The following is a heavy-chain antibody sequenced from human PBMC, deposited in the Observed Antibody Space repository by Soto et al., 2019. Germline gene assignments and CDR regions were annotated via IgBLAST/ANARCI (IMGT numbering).Heavy chain of an antibody. J-gene: IGHJ6*02. V-gene: IGHV1-69*12. CDR2: IMPIFRAP. CDR3: ASWLKGPDIGNYYYGMDV. Sequence: QVQLVQSGAEVKKPGSSVKVSCKASGGAFSDYAFSWVRQAPGQGLEWLGGIMPIFRAPDYAQKFQGRVKITADEFTRTAYMEMNSLRSEDTAVYYWASWLKGPDIGNYYYGMDVWGQGTTVTVS. CDR1: GGAFSDYA. D-gene: IGHD2-15*01.